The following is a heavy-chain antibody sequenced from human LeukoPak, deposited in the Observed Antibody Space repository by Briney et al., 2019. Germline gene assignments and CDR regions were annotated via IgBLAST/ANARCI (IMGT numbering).Heavy chain of an antibody. CDR2: ISWNSGSI. V-gene: IGHV3-9*01. Sequence: GGSLRLSCAASGFTFDNYVMHWVRQAPGKGLEWVSGISWNSGSIGYADSVKGRFTISRDNAKNSLYLQMNSLRAEDTALYYCAKVAGTRHYYYYGMDVWGQGTTVTVSS. J-gene: IGHJ6*02. CDR1: GFTFDNYV. CDR3: AKVAGTRHYYYYGMDV. D-gene: IGHD1-7*01.